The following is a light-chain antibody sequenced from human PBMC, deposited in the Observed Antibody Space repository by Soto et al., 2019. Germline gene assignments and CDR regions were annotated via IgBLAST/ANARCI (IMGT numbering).Light chain of an antibody. CDR2: KVS. CDR3: QQYHSFPTWA. J-gene: IGKJ1*01. V-gene: IGKV1-5*03. Sequence: DIQLTQSPSTLSASVGDSVTITCRTSQTISDWLAWYQQKPGKAPKLLVYKVSTLQNGVPSTFRGSGSGTEFTLTINSLQPDDFATYYCQQYHSFPTWAFGQGTNVEVK. CDR1: QTISDW.